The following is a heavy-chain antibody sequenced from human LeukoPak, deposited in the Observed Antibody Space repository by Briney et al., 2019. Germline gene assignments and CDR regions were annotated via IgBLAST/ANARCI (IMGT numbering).Heavy chain of an antibody. CDR3: ARAGPDYDSSGYWGYYYGMDV. CDR2: ISYDGSNK. CDR1: GFTFSSYA. Sequence: GGSLRLSCAASGFTFSSYAMHWVRQAPGKGLEWVAVISYDGSNKYYADSVKGRFTISRDNSKNTLYLQMNSLRAEDTAVYYCARAGPDYDSSGYWGYYYGMDVWGQGTTVTVSS. J-gene: IGHJ6*02. D-gene: IGHD3-22*01. V-gene: IGHV3-30*04.